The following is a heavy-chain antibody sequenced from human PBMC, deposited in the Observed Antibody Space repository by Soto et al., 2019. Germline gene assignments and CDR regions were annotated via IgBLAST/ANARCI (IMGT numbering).Heavy chain of an antibody. J-gene: IGHJ4*02. CDR1: GGAISSYY. V-gene: IGHV4-59*12. CDR2: IFHSVTT. Sequence: PAETLSLPCTVSGGAISSYYWSWIRQPPGKGLEWMGYIFHSVTTYYNPSLKGRLLISIENSKNQFPLRLTSVTAADSAVYFCAREPYPPKARNDFWGPGTLVTVSS. CDR3: AREPYPPKARNDF.